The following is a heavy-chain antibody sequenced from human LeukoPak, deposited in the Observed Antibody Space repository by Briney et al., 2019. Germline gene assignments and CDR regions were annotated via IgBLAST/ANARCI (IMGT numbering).Heavy chain of an antibody. Sequence: VKVSCKVSGYTLTELSMHWVRQAPGKGLEWMGGFDPEDGETIYAQKFQGRVTMTEDTSTDTAYMELSSLRSEDTAVYYCTQKREMATMVTDAFDIWGQGTMVTVSS. CDR3: TQKREMATMVTDAFDI. V-gene: IGHV1-24*01. J-gene: IGHJ3*02. CDR2: FDPEDGET. CDR1: GYTLTELS. D-gene: IGHD5-24*01.